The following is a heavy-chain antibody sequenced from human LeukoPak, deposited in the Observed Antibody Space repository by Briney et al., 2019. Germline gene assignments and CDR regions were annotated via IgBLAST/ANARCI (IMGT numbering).Heavy chain of an antibody. Sequence: NPGGSLRLSCAASGFTFSSYSMNWVRQAPGKGLEWVSSISSSSSYIYYADSVKGRFTISRDNAKNSLYLQMNSLRAEDTAVHYCARVTLNYYDSSGYLDYWGQGTLVTVSS. J-gene: IGHJ4*02. CDR3: ARVTLNYYDSSGYLDY. D-gene: IGHD3-22*01. CDR1: GFTFSSYS. CDR2: ISSSSSYI. V-gene: IGHV3-21*01.